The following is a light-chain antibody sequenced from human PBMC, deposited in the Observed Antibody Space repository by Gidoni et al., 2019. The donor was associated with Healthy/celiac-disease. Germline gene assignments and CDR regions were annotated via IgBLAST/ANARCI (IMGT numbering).Light chain of an antibody. CDR3: QVWDSSTAYVV. V-gene: IGLV3-9*01. Sequence: SYELTQTLSVPVALGQTARITCGGNNIGSKNVHWYQQKPGQAPVLVIYRDSNRPSGIPERFSSSNSGNTATLTISRAQAGDEADYYCQVWDSSTAYVVFGGGTKLTVL. CDR2: RDS. J-gene: IGLJ2*01. CDR1: NIGSKN.